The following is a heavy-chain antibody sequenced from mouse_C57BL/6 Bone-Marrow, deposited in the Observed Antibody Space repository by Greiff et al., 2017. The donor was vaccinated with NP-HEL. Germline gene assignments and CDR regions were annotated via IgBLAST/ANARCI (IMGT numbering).Heavy chain of an antibody. Sequence: EVMLVESGGDLVKPGGSLKLSCAASGFTFSSYGMSWVRQTPDKRLEWVATISSGGSHTYYPDSVKGRFTISRDNAKNTLYLQMSRLKSDDTAMYYCARRGLLIWFAYWGQGTLVTVSA. J-gene: IGHJ3*01. D-gene: IGHD3-1*01. CDR2: ISSGGSHT. CDR3: ARRGLLIWFAY. V-gene: IGHV5-6*02. CDR1: GFTFSSYG.